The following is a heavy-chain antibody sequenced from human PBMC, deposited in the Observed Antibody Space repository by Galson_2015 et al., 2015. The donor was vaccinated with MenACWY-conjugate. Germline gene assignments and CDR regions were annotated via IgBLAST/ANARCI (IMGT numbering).Heavy chain of an antibody. D-gene: IGHD6-13*01. CDR1: GFTFSSYA. CDR3: ARRQTLYSRGHDAFDI. J-gene: IGHJ3*02. Sequence: SLRLSCAASGFTFSSYAMSWVRQAPGKGLEWVSAISGSGGSTYYADSVKGRFTISRDNSKNTLYLQMNSLRAEDTAVYYCARRQTLYSRGHDAFDIWGQGTMVTVSS. V-gene: IGHV3-23*01. CDR2: ISGSGGST.